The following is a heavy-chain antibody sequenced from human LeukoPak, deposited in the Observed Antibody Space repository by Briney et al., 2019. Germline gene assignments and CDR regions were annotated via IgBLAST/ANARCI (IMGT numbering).Heavy chain of an antibody. CDR1: GDSISSISVA. Sequence: SQTLSLTCAISGDSISSISVAWNWIRQSPSRGLEWLGRTYYRSKWYYEYAVSVKGRININPDPSKNQFSLQLNSVTPEDTAVYYCALARSEYHYGMDVWGQGTTVTVSS. V-gene: IGHV6-1*01. J-gene: IGHJ6*02. CDR2: TYYRSKWYY. CDR3: ALARSEYHYGMDV.